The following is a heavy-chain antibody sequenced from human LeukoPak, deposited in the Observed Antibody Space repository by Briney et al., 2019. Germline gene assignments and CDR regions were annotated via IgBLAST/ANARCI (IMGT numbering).Heavy chain of an antibody. D-gene: IGHD2-21*01. CDR1: GATFSSYA. J-gene: IGHJ6*03. CDR2: ISADNGNT. V-gene: IGHV1-18*01. CDR3: ARVPSIGDWYFYYHYMDV. Sequence: GSSVKVSCKASGATFSSYAISWVRQAPGQGLEWMGWISADNGNTNYAQKLQGRVTMTTDTSTSTAYMELRSLRSDDTAVYYCARVPSIGDWYFYYHYMDVWGKGTTVTVSS.